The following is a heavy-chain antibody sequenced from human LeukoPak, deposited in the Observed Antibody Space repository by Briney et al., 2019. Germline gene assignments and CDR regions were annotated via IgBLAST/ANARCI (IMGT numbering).Heavy chain of an antibody. Sequence: GGSLRLSCAASGFTFSNYWMHWVRQAPGKGLVWVSRINSDASTTTHADSVKGRFTISRDNSKNTLYLQMNSLRAEDTAVYYCAKGGLATLASWGQGALVTVSS. V-gene: IGHV3-74*01. CDR3: AKGGLATLAS. CDR1: GFTFSNYW. CDR2: INSDASTT. J-gene: IGHJ5*02. D-gene: IGHD3-22*01.